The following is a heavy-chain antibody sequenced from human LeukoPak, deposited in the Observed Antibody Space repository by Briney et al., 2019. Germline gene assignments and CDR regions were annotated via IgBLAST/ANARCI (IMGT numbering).Heavy chain of an antibody. CDR2: INPNSGGT. D-gene: IGHD3-3*01. V-gene: IGHV1-2*02. CDR1: GYTFTGYY. J-gene: IGHJ4*02. Sequence: ASVKVSCKSSGYTFTGYYIHWVRQAPGQGLEWMGWINPNSGGTNYAQKFQGRVTMTRDTSISTAYMELSRLRSDDTAVYYCAREPIYDFWSGYYVQHFDYWGQGTLVTVSS. CDR3: AREPIYDFWSGYYVQHFDY.